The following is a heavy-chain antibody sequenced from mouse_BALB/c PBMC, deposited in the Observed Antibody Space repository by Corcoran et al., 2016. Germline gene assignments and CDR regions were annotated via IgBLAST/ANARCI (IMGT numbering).Heavy chain of an antibody. Sequence: QVQLQQSGPELVKPGASVKMSCKASGYTFTDYVISWVKQRTGQGLEWIGEIYPGSGSIYYSEKFKDKATLTADKSSNTAYMQLSSLTSEDSAVYFCARRTYYDPYYYAMDYLGQGTSVTVSS. CDR3: ARRTYYDPYYYAMDY. D-gene: IGHD2-4*01. J-gene: IGHJ4*01. CDR2: IYPGSGSI. V-gene: IGHV1-81*01. CDR1: GYTFTDYV.